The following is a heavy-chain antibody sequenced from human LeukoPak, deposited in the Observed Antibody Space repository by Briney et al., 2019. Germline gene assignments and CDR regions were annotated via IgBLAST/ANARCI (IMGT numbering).Heavy chain of an antibody. CDR3: ARDRLSADLPHSGAHYAMFDY. V-gene: IGHV1-2*02. J-gene: IGHJ4*02. D-gene: IGHD2-2*01. CDR1: GYTFTDYY. CDR2: INPKSGAT. Sequence: ASVKVSCKASGYTFTDYYIHWVRQAPGQGLEWMGWINPKSGATNYAQKFRGRVTMTRDASISTVFMEMDTLTSDDAAMFFCARDRLSADLPHSGAHYAMFDYWGQGTLLTVSS.